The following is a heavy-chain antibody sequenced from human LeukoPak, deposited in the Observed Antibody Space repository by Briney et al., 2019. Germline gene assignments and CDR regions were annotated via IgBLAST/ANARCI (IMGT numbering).Heavy chain of an antibody. CDR3: ARYRRDGYNSYYFDY. CDR2: ISAYNGNT. CDR1: GYTFTSYG. Sequence: GASVKVSCKASGYTFTSYGISWVRQAPGQGLEWMGWISAYNGNTNYAQKLQGRVTMTTDTSTSTAYMELRSLRSDDTAVYYCARYRRDGYNSYYFDYWGQGTLVTVSS. D-gene: IGHD5-24*01. J-gene: IGHJ4*02. V-gene: IGHV1-18*01.